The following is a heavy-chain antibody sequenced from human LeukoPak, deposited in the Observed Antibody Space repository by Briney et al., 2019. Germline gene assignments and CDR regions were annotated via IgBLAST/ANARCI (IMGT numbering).Heavy chain of an antibody. CDR1: GGSINSYY. CDR3: ARHVYGLDY. CDR2: IHDSGST. J-gene: IGHJ4*02. Sequence: SETLSLTCTVSGGSINSYYWSWIRQSPGKGLLWIGYIHDSGSTNYNPSLKSRVTISVDTSKNQFSLKLSSVTAADTAVYYCARHVYGLDYWGQGTLVTVSS. V-gene: IGHV4-59*08. D-gene: IGHD3-16*01.